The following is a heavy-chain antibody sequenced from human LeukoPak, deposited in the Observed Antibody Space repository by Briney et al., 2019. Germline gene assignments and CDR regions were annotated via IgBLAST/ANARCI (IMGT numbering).Heavy chain of an antibody. V-gene: IGHV4-38-2*02. CDR1: DYSISSGYY. J-gene: IGHJ5*02. D-gene: IGHD3-22*01. CDR3: ARAPHYYDSSGYFWFDP. CDR2: IYHSGST. Sequence: SETLSLTCTVSDYSISSGYYWGWIRQPPGKGLEWIGSIYHSGSTYYNPSLKSRVTISVDTSKNQFSLKLSSVTAADMAVYYCARAPHYYDSSGYFWFDPWGQGTLVTVSS.